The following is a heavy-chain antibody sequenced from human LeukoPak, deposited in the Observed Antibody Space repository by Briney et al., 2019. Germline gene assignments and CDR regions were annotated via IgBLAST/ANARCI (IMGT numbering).Heavy chain of an antibody. CDR1: AGSISSSSHY. J-gene: IGHJ5*02. V-gene: IGHV4-39*01. CDR2: IYYRGST. Sequence: SETLSLTCTVSAGSISSSSHYWDWIRQPPGKGLEWIGSIYYRGSTYYNPSLQSRVTTYVDTSKNQFSLRLSSVIAADTAVYYCAGRSGSYSAWGQGALVTVSS. D-gene: IGHD1-26*01. CDR3: AGRSGSYSA.